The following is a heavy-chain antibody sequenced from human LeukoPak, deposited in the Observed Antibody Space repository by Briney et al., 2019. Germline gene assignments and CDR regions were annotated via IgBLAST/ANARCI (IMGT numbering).Heavy chain of an antibody. J-gene: IGHJ3*01. Sequence: SETLSLTCSVSGASMRTYYWGWVRQTPGKGLEFIGYSSDTGSTNYNPSLKSRVTISVDTSKSLFSLRLTSATAADTAVYYCARDGDSGDFVGAFDVWGQGTLVTVSS. D-gene: IGHD4-17*01. CDR2: SSDTGST. CDR1: GASMRTYY. V-gene: IGHV4-59*01. CDR3: ARDGDSGDFVGAFDV.